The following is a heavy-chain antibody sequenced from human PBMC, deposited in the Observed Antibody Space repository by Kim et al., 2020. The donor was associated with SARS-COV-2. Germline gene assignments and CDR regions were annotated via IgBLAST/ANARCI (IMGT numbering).Heavy chain of an antibody. CDR3: ARSGSSSWREYNWFDH. Sequence: GESLKISCKGSGYSFTSYWIGWVRQMPGKGLEWMGIIYPGDSDTRYSPSFQGQVTISADKSISTAYLQWSSLKASDTARYYCARSGSSSWREYNWFDHWGQGTLVTVSS. CDR2: IYPGDSDT. CDR1: GYSFTSYW. J-gene: IGHJ5*02. V-gene: IGHV5-51*01. D-gene: IGHD6-13*01.